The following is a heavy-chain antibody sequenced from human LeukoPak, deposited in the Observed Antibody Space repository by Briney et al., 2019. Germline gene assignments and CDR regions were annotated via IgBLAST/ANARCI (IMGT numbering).Heavy chain of an antibody. D-gene: IGHD2-8*01. CDR2: ISGNGGST. V-gene: IGHV3-23*01. J-gene: IGHJ5*02. CDR1: GFTFSSYA. Sequence: GGSLRLSCAASGFTFSSYAMSWVRQAPGKGLESASRISGNGGSTYYADSVKGRFTISRDNSKNTMFLLMNSLRADDTAVYYCAKAPWSGFDPWGQGTLVTVSS. CDR3: AKAPWSGFDP.